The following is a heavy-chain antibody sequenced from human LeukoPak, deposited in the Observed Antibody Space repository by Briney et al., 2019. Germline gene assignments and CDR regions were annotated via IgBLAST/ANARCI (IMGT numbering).Heavy chain of an antibody. CDR3: ARDPALLVPAASYYYYYGMDV. D-gene: IGHD2-2*01. J-gene: IGHJ6*04. Sequence: SETLSLTCAVYGGSLRGYYWGWIPQPPGKGLEWIGEIIHSGSTNYNPSLKSRVTISVDTSKNHFSLKLSSVTAAVTAVYYCARDPALLVPAASYYYYYGMDVWGKGTTVTVSS. V-gene: IGHV4-34*12. CDR2: IIHSGST. CDR1: GGSLRGYY.